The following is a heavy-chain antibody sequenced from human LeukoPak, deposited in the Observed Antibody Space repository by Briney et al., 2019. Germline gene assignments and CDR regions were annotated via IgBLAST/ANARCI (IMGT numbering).Heavy chain of an antibody. CDR3: ASRLRSRLRWFDP. D-gene: IGHD4-17*01. CDR1: GGSFRGYY. Sequence: PSETLSLTCAVYGGSFRGYYWSWIRQPPGKGLEWIGEINHSGSTNYNPSLKSRVTISVDTSKNQFSLKLSSVTAADTAVYYCASRLRSRLRWFDPWGQGTLVTVSS. J-gene: IGHJ5*02. V-gene: IGHV4-34*01. CDR2: INHSGST.